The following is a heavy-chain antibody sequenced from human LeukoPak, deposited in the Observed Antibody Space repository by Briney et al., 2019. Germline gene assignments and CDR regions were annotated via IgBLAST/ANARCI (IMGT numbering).Heavy chain of an antibody. CDR1: GGSISSSSAY. V-gene: IGHV4-39*01. CDR2: IYYSKNT. D-gene: IGHD5-18*01. Sequence: SETLSLTCTVSGGSISSSSAYWGWIRQPPGKGLEWIGSIYYSKNTYYNPSLKSRVTISADTSKNQFSLTLGSVSATDTAVYYCVSPRGFSYGYFDYWGQGTLVAVSS. J-gene: IGHJ4*02. CDR3: VSPRGFSYGYFDY.